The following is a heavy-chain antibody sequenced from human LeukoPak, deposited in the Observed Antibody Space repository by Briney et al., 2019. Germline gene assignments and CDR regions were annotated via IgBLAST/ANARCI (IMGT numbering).Heavy chain of an antibody. CDR2: ISTSGSTI. CDR1: GFTFSSYA. V-gene: IGHV3-48*03. CDR3: ARTSRTLSAFDI. Sequence: GGSLRLSCAASGFTFSSYAMHWVRQAPGKGLEWVSYISTSGSTIYYADSVKGRFSISRDNAKNSLYLQMSSLRVEDTAIYYCARTSRTLSAFDIWGQGTMVTVSS. D-gene: IGHD2/OR15-2a*01. J-gene: IGHJ3*02.